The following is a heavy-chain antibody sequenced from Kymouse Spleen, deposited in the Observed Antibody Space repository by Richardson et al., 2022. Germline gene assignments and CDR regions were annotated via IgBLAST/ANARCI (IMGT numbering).Heavy chain of an antibody. CDR3: ASLITMVRGVTYYYGMDV. CDR1: GGTFSSYA. CDR2: IIPIFGTA. V-gene: IGHV1-69*05. J-gene: IGHJ6*02. Sequence: QVQLVQSGAEVKKPGSSVKVSCKASGGTFSSYAISWVRQAPGQGLEWMGGIIPIFGTANYAQKFQGRVTITTDESTSTAYMELSSLRSEDTAVYYCASLITMVRGVTYYYGMDVWGQGTTVTVSS. D-gene: IGHD3-10*01.